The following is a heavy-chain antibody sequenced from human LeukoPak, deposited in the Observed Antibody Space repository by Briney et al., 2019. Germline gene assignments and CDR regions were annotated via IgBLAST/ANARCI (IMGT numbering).Heavy chain of an antibody. Sequence: TGGSLRLSCAASGFTFSNYDMNWVRQAPGKGLEWVSYISSSGSTIYYADSVKGRFTISRDNAKNSLYLQMNSLRAEDTAVYYYAMGGSTYYYDSSGYIWGQGTLVTVSS. D-gene: IGHD3-22*01. CDR1: GFTFSNYD. CDR3: AMGGSTYYYDSSGYI. CDR2: ISSSGSTI. V-gene: IGHV3-48*03. J-gene: IGHJ4*02.